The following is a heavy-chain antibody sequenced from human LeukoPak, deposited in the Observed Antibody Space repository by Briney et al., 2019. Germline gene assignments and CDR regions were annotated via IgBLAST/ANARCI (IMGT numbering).Heavy chain of an antibody. CDR1: GGSFSGYY. J-gene: IGHJ3*02. CDR3: ASVDRDHDAFDI. Sequence: ASETLSLTCAVYGGSFSGYYWSWIRQPPGKGLDWIGEINHSGSTNYNPSLKSRVTISVDTSKNQFSLKLSSVTAADTAVYYCASVDRDHDAFDIWGQGTMVTVSS. V-gene: IGHV4-34*01. CDR2: INHSGST. D-gene: IGHD2-21*01.